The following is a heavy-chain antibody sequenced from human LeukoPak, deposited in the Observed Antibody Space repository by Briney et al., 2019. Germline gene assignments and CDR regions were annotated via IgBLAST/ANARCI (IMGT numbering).Heavy chain of an antibody. D-gene: IGHD3-3*01. V-gene: IGHV4-4*02. J-gene: IGHJ6*03. Sequence: GSLRLSCAASGFTFTSYALSWVRQAPGKGLEWIGEIYHSGSTNYNPSLKSRVTISVDKSKNQFSLKLTSVTAADTAVYYCARVTQRIPIFGVVTRRGRYMDVWGKGTTVTVSS. CDR3: ARVTQRIPIFGVVTRRGRYMDV. CDR1: GFTFTSYAL. CDR2: IYHSGST.